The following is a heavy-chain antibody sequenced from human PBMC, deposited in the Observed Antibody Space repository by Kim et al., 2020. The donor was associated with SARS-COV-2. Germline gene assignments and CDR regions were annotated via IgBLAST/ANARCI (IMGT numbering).Heavy chain of an antibody. D-gene: IGHD5-18*01. CDR3: AKRGGIQPRLAGGFDY. CDR2: ISGSGGST. CDR1: GFTFSSYA. V-gene: IGHV3-23*01. Sequence: GGSLRLSCAASGFTFSSYAMSWVRQAPGKGLEWVSAISGSGGSTYYADSVKGRFTISRDNSKNTLYLQMNSLRAEDTAVYYCAKRGGIQPRLAGGFDYWGQGTLAT. J-gene: IGHJ4*02.